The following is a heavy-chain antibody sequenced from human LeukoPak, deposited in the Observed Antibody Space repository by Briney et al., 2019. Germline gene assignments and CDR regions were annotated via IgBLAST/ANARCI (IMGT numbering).Heavy chain of an antibody. CDR2: ISYDGRVK. CDR1: GFAFNTYA. V-gene: IGHV3-30-3*01. CDR3: ARETYSSSWTSKGYDAFDI. D-gene: IGHD6-13*01. Sequence: PGGSLRLSCAASGFAFNTYAVHWVRQAPGKGLEWLSFISYDGRVKYYADSVKGRFTISRDNSKNTLYLQMNSLRAEDTAVYYCARETYSSSWTSKGYDAFDIWGQGTMVTVSS. J-gene: IGHJ3*02.